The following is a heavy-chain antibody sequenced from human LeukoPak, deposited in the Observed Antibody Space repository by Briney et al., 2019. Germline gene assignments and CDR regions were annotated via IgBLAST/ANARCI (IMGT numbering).Heavy chain of an antibody. V-gene: IGHV3-21*01. J-gene: IGHJ4*02. D-gene: IGHD2-15*01. CDR1: GFTFSSYS. CDR2: ISSSSSYI. CDR3: ASRNQNLGYCSGGSCVN. Sequence: GGSLRLSCAASGFTFSSYSMNWVRQAPGKGLEWVPSISSSSSYIYYADSVKGRFTISRDNAKNSLYLQMNSLRAEDTAVYYCASRNQNLGYCSGGSCVNWGQGTLVTVSS.